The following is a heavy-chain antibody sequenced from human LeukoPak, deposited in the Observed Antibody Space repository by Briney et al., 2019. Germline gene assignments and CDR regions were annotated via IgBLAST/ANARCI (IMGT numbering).Heavy chain of an antibody. J-gene: IGHJ6*02. CDR3: AREGWELLRDYYYYGMDV. CDR1: GYTFTSYA. Sequence: ASVKVSCKASGYTFTSYAMNWVRQAPGQGLEWMGWINTNTGNPTYAQGFTGRFVFSLDTSVSTAYLQVSSLKAEDTAVYYCAREGWELLRDYYYYGMDVWGQGTTVTVSS. CDR2: INTNTGNP. V-gene: IGHV7-4-1*02. D-gene: IGHD1-26*01.